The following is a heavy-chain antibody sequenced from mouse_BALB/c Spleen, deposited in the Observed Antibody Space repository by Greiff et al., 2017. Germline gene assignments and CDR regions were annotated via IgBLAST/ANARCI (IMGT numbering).Heavy chain of an antibody. CDR2: ISYDGSN. V-gene: IGHV3-6*02. CDR1: GYSITSGYY. CDR3: ARDLRDFDV. J-gene: IGHJ1*01. Sequence: EVKLMESGPGLVKPSQSLSLTCSVTGYSITSGYYWNWIRQFPGNKLEWMGYISYDGSNNYNPSLKNRISITRDTSKNQFFLKLNSVTTEDTATYYCARDLRDFDVWGAGTTVTVSS.